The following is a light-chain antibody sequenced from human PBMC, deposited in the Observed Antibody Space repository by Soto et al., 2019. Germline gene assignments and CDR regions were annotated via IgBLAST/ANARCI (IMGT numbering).Light chain of an antibody. J-gene: IGKJ2*01. CDR1: ESISSW. Sequence: DIPMTQSPSTLSASVGDRVTITCRASESISSWLAWYQQKPGKAPNLLIYDASTLEGGIPSRFSGSGSGTEFTLTISSLQPDDFATYYCQHYNHYPYTFGQGTKLEIK. CDR3: QHYNHYPYT. V-gene: IGKV1-5*01. CDR2: DAS.